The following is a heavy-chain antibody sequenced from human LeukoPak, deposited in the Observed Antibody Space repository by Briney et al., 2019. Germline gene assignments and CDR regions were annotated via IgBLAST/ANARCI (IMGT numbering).Heavy chain of an antibody. J-gene: IGHJ4*02. CDR1: GFTFNTYT. V-gene: IGHV3-48*01. CDR2: ISGSSGII. Sequence: GGSLRPSCAASGFTFNTYTMNWVRQAPGKGLEWVSYISGSSGIIDYADSVRGRFTISRDNAKNSLYLQMNSLRAEDTAVYYCARGSTYYEGSGQVPFDYWGQGTLVTVSS. D-gene: IGHD3-22*01. CDR3: ARGSTYYEGSGQVPFDY.